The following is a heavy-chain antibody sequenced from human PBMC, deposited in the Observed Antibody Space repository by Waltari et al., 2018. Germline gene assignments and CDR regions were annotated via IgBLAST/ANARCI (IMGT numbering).Heavy chain of an antibody. CDR1: GGTFSSYA. V-gene: IGHV1-69*09. CDR2: GIPIIGIA. J-gene: IGHJ4*02. CDR3: ARTKEMATTEYYFDY. Sequence: QVQLVQSGAEVKKPGSSVKVSCKASGGTFSSYAISWVRQAPGQGLEWMGRGIPIIGIANDQQKFQGRVRITADKATSTAYMELSSLRSEDTAVYYCARTKEMATTEYYFDYWGQGTLVTVSS. D-gene: IGHD1-1*01.